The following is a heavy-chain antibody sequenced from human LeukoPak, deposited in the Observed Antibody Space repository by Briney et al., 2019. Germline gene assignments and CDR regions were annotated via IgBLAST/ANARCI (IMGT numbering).Heavy chain of an antibody. D-gene: IGHD3-16*01. Sequence: GGSLRLSCAASGFTFGTSAMSWVRQTPEKGLEWVSTITSGDGSPYYADSVKGRFTISRDNSNNMLYLQMNSLRAEDTAVYYCTRRGAYYVDYWGRGIPVTVSS. V-gene: IGHV3-23*01. J-gene: IGHJ4*02. CDR2: ITSGDGSP. CDR3: TRRGAYYVDY. CDR1: GFTFGTSA.